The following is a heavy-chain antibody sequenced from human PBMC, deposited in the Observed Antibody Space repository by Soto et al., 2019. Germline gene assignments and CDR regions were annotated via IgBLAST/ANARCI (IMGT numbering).Heavy chain of an antibody. CDR3: ASSIVVVPAAPHYYYYGMDV. CDR2: ISGSGGST. J-gene: IGHJ6*02. Sequence: PGGSLRLSCAASGFTFSSYAMSWVRQAPGKGLEWVSAISGSGGSTYYADSVKGRFTISRDNSKNTLYLQMNSLRAEDTAVYYCASSIVVVPAAPHYYYYGMDVWGQGTTVTVSS. CDR1: GFTFSSYA. V-gene: IGHV3-23*01. D-gene: IGHD2-2*01.